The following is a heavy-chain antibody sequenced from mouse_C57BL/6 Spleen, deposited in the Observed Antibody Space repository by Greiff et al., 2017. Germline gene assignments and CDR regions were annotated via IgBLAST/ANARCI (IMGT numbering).Heavy chain of an antibody. Sequence: DVKLVESGGGLVKPGGSLKLSCAASGFTFSSYAMSWVRQTPEKRLEWVATISDGGSYTYYPDNVKGRFTISRDNAKNNLYLQMSHLKSEDTAMYYCARDRIITTVPPYFDYWGQGTTLTVSS. CDR3: ARDRIITTVPPYFDY. J-gene: IGHJ2*01. CDR2: ISDGGSYT. D-gene: IGHD1-1*01. V-gene: IGHV5-4*01. CDR1: GFTFSSYA.